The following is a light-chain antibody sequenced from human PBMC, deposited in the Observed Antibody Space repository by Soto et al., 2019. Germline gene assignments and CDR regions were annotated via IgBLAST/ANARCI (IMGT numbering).Light chain of an antibody. CDR2: DVS. CDR1: SSDVGGYNY. Sequence: QSALTQPASVSGSPGQSITISCTGTSSDVGGYNYVSWYQHHPGKAPKLMIYDVSYRPSGVSNRFSGSKSGNTASLTISDLQAEDEADYYCSSYTYSSTVIFGGGTKHTVL. J-gene: IGLJ2*01. CDR3: SSYTYSSTVI. V-gene: IGLV2-14*03.